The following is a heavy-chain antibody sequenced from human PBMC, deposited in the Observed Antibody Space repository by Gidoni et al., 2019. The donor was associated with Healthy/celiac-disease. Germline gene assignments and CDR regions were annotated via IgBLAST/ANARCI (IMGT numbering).Heavy chain of an antibody. J-gene: IGHJ4*02. CDR3: AKVSPWEGYFDY. Sequence: EVQPLASGGGLVQPGGSLRLYCPPSAVPFSSHAMSWVRHAPGKGLEWVSAISGSGGSTYYADSVKGRFTISRDNSKNTLYLQMNSLRAEDTAVYYCAKVSPWEGYFDYWGQGTLVTVSS. D-gene: IGHD1-26*01. CDR1: AVPFSSHA. V-gene: IGHV3-23*01. CDR2: ISGSGGST.